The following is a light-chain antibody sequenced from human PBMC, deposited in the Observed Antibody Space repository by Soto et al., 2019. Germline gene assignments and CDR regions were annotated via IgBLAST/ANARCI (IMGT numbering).Light chain of an antibody. J-gene: IGKJ4*01. CDR2: DAS. V-gene: IGKV3-15*01. Sequence: EILMTQSPSSLSVSPGDRVTLSCRASQSISIKLAWFQQRPGQAPRLLIFDASTWATGVPVRFRGSGSGTEFTLTISGLQSEDFAAYCCQQYDKGPPTFGGGTKVEI. CDR1: QSISIK. CDR3: QQYDKGPPT.